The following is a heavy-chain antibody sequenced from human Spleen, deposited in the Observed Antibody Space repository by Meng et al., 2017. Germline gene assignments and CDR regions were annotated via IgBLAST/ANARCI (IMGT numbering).Heavy chain of an antibody. CDR3: ARFYYSSWYYFDF. J-gene: IGHJ4*02. Sequence: SETLSLTCTVSGDSVSTGSYFWSWIRQPPGKGLEWIGDIYYSGSTNYNPSLKSRITISVDRSKNQFSLQSRSVTAADTAVYYCARFYYSSWYYFDFWGQGTLVTVSS. CDR1: GDSVSTGSYF. D-gene: IGHD6-13*01. CDR2: IYYSGST. V-gene: IGHV4-61*01.